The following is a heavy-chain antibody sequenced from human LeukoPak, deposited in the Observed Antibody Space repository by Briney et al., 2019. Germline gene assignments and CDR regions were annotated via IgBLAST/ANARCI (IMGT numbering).Heavy chain of an antibody. CDR2: VSSDGSIT. D-gene: IGHD3-3*01. V-gene: IGHV3-74*01. CDR1: GFTFSSYW. CDR3: VRAVGGNDGRTSGY. J-gene: IGHJ4*02. Sequence: GGSLRLSCAASGFTFSSYWMHWVRQAPGKGLVWVSRVSSDGSITDYTDSVKGRFTISRDNAKNTLYLQMNSLRAEDTAMYYCVRAVGGNDGRTSGYWAQGTLVTVSS.